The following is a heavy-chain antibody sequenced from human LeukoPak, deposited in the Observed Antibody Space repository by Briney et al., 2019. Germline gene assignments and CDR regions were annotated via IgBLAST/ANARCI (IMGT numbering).Heavy chain of an antibody. V-gene: IGHV1-69*06. D-gene: IGHD6-19*01. J-gene: IGHJ4*02. CDR2: IIPIFGTA. CDR3: ARDRSSLAVGDSRTSDY. CDR1: GGTFSSYA. Sequence: SVKVSYKASGGTFSSYAISWVRQAPGQGLEWMGGIIPIFGTANYAQKFQGRVTITADKSTSTAYMELSSLRPEDTAVYYCARDRSSLAVGDSRTSDYWGQGTLVTVSS.